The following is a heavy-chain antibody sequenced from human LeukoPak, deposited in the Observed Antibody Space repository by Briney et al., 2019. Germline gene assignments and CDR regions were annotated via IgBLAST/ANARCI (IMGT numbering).Heavy chain of an antibody. CDR1: GGSISSSSYY. CDR3: ARDIYTVTTGNDAFDI. D-gene: IGHD4-17*01. J-gene: IGHJ3*02. CDR2: IYYSGST. Sequence: SETLSLTCTVSGGSISSSSYYWGWIRQPPGKGLEWIGSIYYSGSTYYNPSLKNRVTISADTSKNLFSLKLSSVTAADTAVYYCARDIYTVTTGNDAFDIWGQGTMVTVSS. V-gene: IGHV4-39*07.